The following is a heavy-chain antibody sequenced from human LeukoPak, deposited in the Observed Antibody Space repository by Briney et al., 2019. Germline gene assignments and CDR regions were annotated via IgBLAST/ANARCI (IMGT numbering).Heavy chain of an antibody. J-gene: IGHJ4*02. V-gene: IGHV3-30*02. CDR3: ARTGSGWFADC. D-gene: IGHD6-19*01. CDR1: GLSFSRYA. Sequence: PGGSLRLSCAASGLSFSRYAMHWVRQAPGKGLEWVTLIRYDGNNKYYADSVKGRFIISRDNSRNTRYLEMNILRAEDPAVYYCARTGSGWFADCWGQGTLVTVSS. CDR2: IRYDGNNK.